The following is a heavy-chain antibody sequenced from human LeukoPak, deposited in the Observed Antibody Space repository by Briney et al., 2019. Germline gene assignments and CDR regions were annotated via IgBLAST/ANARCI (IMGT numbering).Heavy chain of an antibody. V-gene: IGHV3-74*01. CDR3: ARGDLRGLRAFTDY. J-gene: IGHJ4*02. CDR1: GFTFSSYW. Sequence: GGSLRLSCAASGFTFSSYWMHWVRQGPGKGLVWVSHINSDGSSTTYADAVKGRFTISRDNAKNTLYLQINSLRAEDTAVYYCARGDLRGLRAFTDYWGQGTLVTVSS. D-gene: IGHD4-17*01. CDR2: INSDGSST.